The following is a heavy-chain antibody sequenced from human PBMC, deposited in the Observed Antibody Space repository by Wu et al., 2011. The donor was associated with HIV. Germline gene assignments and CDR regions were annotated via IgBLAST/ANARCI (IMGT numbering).Heavy chain of an antibody. CDR1: GHSFTTHW. CDR3: ARHLQWDLRYYMDV. V-gene: IGHV5-51*03. Sequence: VQLVQSGAEVKKPGESLKISCKSSGHSFTTHWIGWVRQMPGKGLEWMGIINPGDSDTGYSPSFQGQVTISADKSISTAYLQWSSLKASDTAMYYCARHLQWDLRYYMDVWGKGATVTVSS. J-gene: IGHJ6*03. D-gene: IGHD1-26*01. CDR2: INPGDSDT.